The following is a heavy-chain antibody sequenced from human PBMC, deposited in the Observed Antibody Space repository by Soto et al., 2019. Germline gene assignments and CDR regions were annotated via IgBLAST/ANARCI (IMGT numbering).Heavy chain of an antibody. CDR3: ARDRPAGGGSGSHKTGSFDY. D-gene: IGHD3-10*01. V-gene: IGHV3-20*04. CDR1: GFTFDDYG. CDR2: INWNGGST. J-gene: IGHJ4*02. Sequence: EVQLVESGGGVVRPGGSLRLSCAASGFTFDDYGLSWVRQAPGKGLEWVSGINWNGGSTRYADSVKGRFTISRDNAKNSLYLQMNSLRAEDTALYYCARDRPAGGGSGSHKTGSFDYWGQGTLVTVSS.